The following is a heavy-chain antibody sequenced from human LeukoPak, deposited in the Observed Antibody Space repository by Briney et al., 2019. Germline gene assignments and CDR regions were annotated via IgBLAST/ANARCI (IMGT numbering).Heavy chain of an antibody. Sequence: SETLSLTCAVYDGSFSSYYWSWIRQPPGKGLEWIGEIDHSGNTNYNPSLKSRVTISVDTSEKQFSLRLSSVTAADTAVYYCARGLLSLLWSYWGQGTPVTVSS. V-gene: IGHV4-34*01. J-gene: IGHJ4*02. CDR3: ARGLLSLLWSY. CDR2: IDHSGNT. D-gene: IGHD3-10*01. CDR1: DGSFSSYY.